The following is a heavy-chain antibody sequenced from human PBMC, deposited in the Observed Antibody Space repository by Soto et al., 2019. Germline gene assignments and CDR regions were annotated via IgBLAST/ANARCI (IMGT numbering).Heavy chain of an antibody. CDR3: ARVGVVIQGTDYYYYMDV. CDR1: GFSFSAHW. Sequence: GGSLRLSCAASGFSFSAHWMCWVRQAPGKGLEWVANIKQDGSTKYYMDYVKGRFTISRDNAENSLYLHMNSLSAEDTAVYYFARVGVVIQGTDYYYYMDVWGKGTTVTVSS. CDR2: IKQDGSTK. J-gene: IGHJ6*03. D-gene: IGHD3-3*01. V-gene: IGHV3-7*01.